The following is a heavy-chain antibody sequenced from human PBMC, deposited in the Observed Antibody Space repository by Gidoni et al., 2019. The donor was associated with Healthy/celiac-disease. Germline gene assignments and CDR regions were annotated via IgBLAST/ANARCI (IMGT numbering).Heavy chain of an antibody. CDR3: ASYALVGATDDY. J-gene: IGHJ4*02. D-gene: IGHD1-26*01. Sequence: QLQLQESGPGLVKPSETLSLTCTVSGGSISSSSYYWGWIRQPPGKGLEWIGSIYYSGSTYYNPSLKSRVTISVDTSKNQFSLKLSSVTAADTAVYYCASYALVGATDDYWGQGTLVTVSS. V-gene: IGHV4-39*01. CDR2: IYYSGST. CDR1: GGSISSSSYY.